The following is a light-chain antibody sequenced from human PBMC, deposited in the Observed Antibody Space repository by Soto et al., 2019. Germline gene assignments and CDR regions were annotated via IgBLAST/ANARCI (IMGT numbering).Light chain of an antibody. J-gene: IGKJ5*01. Sequence: DIQMTHSPSTLSASVVERVTITFLASQGISRWLAWHQQKPGKAPKLLIYKASTLGSGVPSRFSGSGSGTEFTLTISSLQHDDFATYYRKHYSTYREFGQGTRLEIK. V-gene: IGKV1-5*03. CDR3: KHYSTYRE. CDR1: QGISRW. CDR2: KAS.